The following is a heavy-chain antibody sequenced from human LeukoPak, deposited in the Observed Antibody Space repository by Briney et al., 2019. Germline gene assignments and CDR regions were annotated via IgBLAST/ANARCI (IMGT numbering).Heavy chain of an antibody. CDR3: ARQVYYYFDY. D-gene: IGHD2-8*01. CDR2: ISDSGST. J-gene: IGHJ4*02. V-gene: IGHV4-59*08. Sequence: SETLSLTCTVSGASISSYYWSWIRQPPGKGLEWIGFISDSGSTNYNPSLKSRVTISVDTSKNQLSLKLSSVTAADTAIYYCARQVYYYFDYWGQGTLVTVSS. CDR1: GASISSYY.